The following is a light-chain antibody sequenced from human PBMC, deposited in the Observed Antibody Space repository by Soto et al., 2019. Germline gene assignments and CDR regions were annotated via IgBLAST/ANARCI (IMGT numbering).Light chain of an antibody. Sequence: QSALTQPPSASGSPGQSVTISCTGTSSDVGGYNYVSWYQHYPGKAPKLIISEVSHRPSGVSNRFSGSKSGNTASLTISGLKAEDEADYYCSSYRRASTLYVIFGGGTKLTVL. CDR1: SSDVGGYNY. J-gene: IGLJ2*01. CDR2: EVS. V-gene: IGLV2-14*01. CDR3: SSYRRASTLYVI.